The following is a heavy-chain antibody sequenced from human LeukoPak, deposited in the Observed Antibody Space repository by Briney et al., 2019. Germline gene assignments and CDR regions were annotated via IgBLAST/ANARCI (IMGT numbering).Heavy chain of an antibody. J-gene: IGHJ4*02. V-gene: IGHV4-59*01. CDR3: TRAPNPYYFDD. Sequence: SETLSLTCTVSDGSMSSYYWSWIRQPPGKGLECIGYIYYSGSANYNPSLKSRVTISIDTPKNQFSLNLSSVTAADTAVYYCTRAPNPYYFDDWGQGTLVTVSS. CDR2: IYYSGSA. CDR1: DGSMSSYY.